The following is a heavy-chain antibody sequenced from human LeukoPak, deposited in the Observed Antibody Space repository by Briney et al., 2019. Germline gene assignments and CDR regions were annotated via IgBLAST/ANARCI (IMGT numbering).Heavy chain of an antibody. CDR2: ISSSGSTI. CDR1: GFSSSNYE. D-gene: IGHD4-17*01. Sequence: PGGSLRHSCAASGFSSSNYEMNWVRQAPGKGLEWVSYISSSGSTIYYPDSVKGRFTISTDNAKNSLYLQINRLRAEYTAVYYCARDQDDYGDYWYFDLWGRST. J-gene: IGHJ2*01. V-gene: IGHV3-48*03. CDR3: ARDQDDYGDYWYFDL.